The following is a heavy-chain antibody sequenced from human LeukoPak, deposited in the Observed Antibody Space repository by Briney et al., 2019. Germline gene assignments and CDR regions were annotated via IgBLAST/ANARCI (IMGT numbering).Heavy chain of an antibody. Sequence: GGSLRLSCAASGFTFSSCGMHWVRQAPGKGLEWVAVISYDGSNTFYADSVTGRFTISRDNSTNTLYLQMNSLRAEDTAVYYCAAKGYSYGNNAFDIWGQGTMVTVSS. D-gene: IGHD5-18*01. J-gene: IGHJ3*02. CDR2: ISYDGSNT. CDR3: AAKGYSYGNNAFDI. CDR1: GFTFSSCG. V-gene: IGHV3-30*03.